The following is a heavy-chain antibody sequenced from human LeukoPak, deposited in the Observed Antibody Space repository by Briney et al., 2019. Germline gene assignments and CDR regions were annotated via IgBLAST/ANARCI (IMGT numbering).Heavy chain of an antibody. J-gene: IGHJ6*04. CDR2: ISSSSSYT. D-gene: IGHD2-2*01. Sequence: GGSLRLSCAASGFTFSDYYMSWIRQAPGKGLEWVSYISSSSSYTNYADSVKGRFTISRDNSKNTLYLQMNSLRAEDTAVYYCARTLGYCSSTSCGPYGMDVWGKGTTVTVSS. CDR3: ARTLGYCSSTSCGPYGMDV. CDR1: GFTFSDYY. V-gene: IGHV3-11*06.